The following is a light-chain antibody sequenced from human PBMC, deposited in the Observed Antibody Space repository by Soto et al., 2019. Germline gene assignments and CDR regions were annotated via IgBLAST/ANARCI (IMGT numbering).Light chain of an antibody. Sequence: EIVMTQSPATLSVSPGERATLSCRASQSVSSNLAWYQQKPGHAPRLLIYGASTRATGIPARFSGSGSGTEFTLTIGSLESQDFAVYYCQQYNNWPRTFGQGTKLEIK. J-gene: IGKJ2*01. V-gene: IGKV3-15*01. CDR1: QSVSSN. CDR3: QQYNNWPRT. CDR2: GAS.